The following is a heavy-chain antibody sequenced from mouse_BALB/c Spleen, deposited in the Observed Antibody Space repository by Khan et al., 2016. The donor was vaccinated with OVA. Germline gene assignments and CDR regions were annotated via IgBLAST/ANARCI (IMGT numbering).Heavy chain of an antibody. CDR3: VRGRSY. Sequence: QLEESGPGLVKPSQSLSLTCTVTGYSITSDYAWNWIRQFPGNRLEWMGYIDYSGSTSKKPSLKSRMSITRYTSKNQIFLQLNAVTTEDTATYYCVRGRSYWGQGTLITVSA. CDR1: GYSITSDYA. CDR2: IDYSGST. V-gene: IGHV3-2*02. J-gene: IGHJ3*01.